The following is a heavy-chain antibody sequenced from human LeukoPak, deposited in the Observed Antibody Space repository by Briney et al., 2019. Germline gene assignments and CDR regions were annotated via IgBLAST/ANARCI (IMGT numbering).Heavy chain of an antibody. Sequence: ASVKVSCKASGYTFTSYGINWVRQATGQGLEWMGWMNPNSGNTGYAQKFQGRVTMTRNTSISTAYMELSSLRSEDTAVYYCARGPNKSDGGNSGSAWFDPWGQGTLVTVSS. CDR3: ARGPNKSDGGNSGSAWFDP. D-gene: IGHD4-23*01. CDR2: MNPNSGNT. CDR1: GYTFTSYG. V-gene: IGHV1-8*02. J-gene: IGHJ5*02.